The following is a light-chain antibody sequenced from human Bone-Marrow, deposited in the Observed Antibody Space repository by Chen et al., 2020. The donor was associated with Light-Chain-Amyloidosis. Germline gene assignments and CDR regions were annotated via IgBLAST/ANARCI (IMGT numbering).Light chain of an antibody. V-gene: IGLV3-25*03. CDR1: DLPTKY. CDR3: QAADSSGTEEVI. Sequence: SYELTQPPSVSVSPGQTARITCSGDDLPTKYAYWYQQKPGQAPVLVIHRDTEMPSGISERFSGAGAGLTATLSLSGGQAEDGADYDGQAADSSGTEEVIFGAGTKLTV. CDR2: RDT. J-gene: IGLJ2*01.